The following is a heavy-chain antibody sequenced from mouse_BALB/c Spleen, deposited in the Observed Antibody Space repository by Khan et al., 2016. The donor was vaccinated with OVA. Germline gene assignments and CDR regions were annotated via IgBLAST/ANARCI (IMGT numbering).Heavy chain of an antibody. CDR3: ARISYYGYSDD. D-gene: IGHD6-2*01. J-gene: IGHJ1*01. CDR2: INTYTGEP. CDR1: GYTFTNYG. Sequence: QIQLVQSGPELKKPGETVKISCKASGYTFTNYGMNWVKQAPGKGLKWMGWINTYTGEPTYADDFKGRFVFSLETSASTAYLQISNLKNEDMTTYFCARISYYGYSDDWGEGTTVTVSS. V-gene: IGHV9-1*02.